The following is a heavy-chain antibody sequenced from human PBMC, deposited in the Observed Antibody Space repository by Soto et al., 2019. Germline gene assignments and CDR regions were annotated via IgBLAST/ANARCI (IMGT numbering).Heavy chain of an antibody. V-gene: IGHV3-33*01. CDR2: IWYDGSNK. CDR3: SRDKIGGYSSRWAIFDY. J-gene: IGHJ4*02. D-gene: IGHD6-13*01. CDR1: GFTFSSYG. Sequence: GGSLRLSCAASGFTFSSYGMHWVRQAPGTGLEWVAVIWYDGSNKYYADSVKGRFTISRDNSKNTLYLQMNSLRAEDTAVYYCSRDKIGGYSSRWAIFDYWGQGT.